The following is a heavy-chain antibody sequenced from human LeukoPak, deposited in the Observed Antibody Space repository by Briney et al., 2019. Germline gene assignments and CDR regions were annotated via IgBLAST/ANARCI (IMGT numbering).Heavy chain of an antibody. J-gene: IGHJ6*03. CDR2: IGTSSTTI. V-gene: IGHV3-48*01. Sequence: GGSLRLSCAVSGFTFTMSWMHWVRQAPGKGLEWVSNIGTSSTTIYYADSVKGRFTISRDNAKNSLYLQMNSLRADDTAVYYCARFAAGGSYYYYMDVWGKGTTVTVSS. D-gene: IGHD6-25*01. CDR1: GFTFTMSW. CDR3: ARFAAGGSYYYYMDV.